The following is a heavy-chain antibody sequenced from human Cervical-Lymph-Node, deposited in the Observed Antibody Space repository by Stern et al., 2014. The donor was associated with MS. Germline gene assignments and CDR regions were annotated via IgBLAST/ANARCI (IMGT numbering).Heavy chain of an antibody. Sequence: EVQLAESGGGLVKPGGSLRLSCAASGFTFRTYTMNWVRQAPGKGLEWISSISARSADINYADSVKGRFTISRDNAKKSLFLQMNSLRVEDTAVYFCASVAVAGTGDQHYYYGLDVWGQGTTVTVSS. CDR3: ASVAVAGTGDQHYYYGLDV. CDR1: GFTFRTYT. CDR2: ISARSADI. J-gene: IGHJ6*02. V-gene: IGHV3-21*01. D-gene: IGHD6-19*01.